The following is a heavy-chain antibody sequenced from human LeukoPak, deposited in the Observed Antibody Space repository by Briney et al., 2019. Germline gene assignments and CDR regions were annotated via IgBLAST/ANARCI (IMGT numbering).Heavy chain of an antibody. CDR3: AREYYYGSGSYSDY. D-gene: IGHD3-10*01. Sequence: PSETLSLTCTVSGGSISNYYWSWIRQPPGKGLEWIGYINYSGSTNFNPSLKSRVTISVDTSKNQFSLKLNSVTAADTAVYYCAREYYYGSGSYSDYWGQGTLVTVSS. J-gene: IGHJ4*02. CDR2: INYSGST. CDR1: GGSISNYY. V-gene: IGHV4-59*01.